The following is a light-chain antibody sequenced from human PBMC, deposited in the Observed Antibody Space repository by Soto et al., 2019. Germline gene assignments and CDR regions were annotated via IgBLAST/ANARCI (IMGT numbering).Light chain of an antibody. CDR3: QQRSNWPPAWT. CDR2: DAS. V-gene: IGKV3-11*01. Sequence: IVLTQSPATLSLSPGETATLSCRASQSISRYLAWYQQKPGQAPRLLIYDASIRATGIPARFRGGGSETDFTLTISSLEPEDFAVYYCQQRSNWPPAWTFGQGTKVDIK. J-gene: IGKJ1*01. CDR1: QSISRY.